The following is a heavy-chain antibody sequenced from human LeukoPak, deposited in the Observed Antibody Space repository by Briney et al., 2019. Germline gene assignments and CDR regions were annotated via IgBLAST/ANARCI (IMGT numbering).Heavy chain of an antibody. Sequence: GGSLRLSCAASGFSFSTYGIHWVRQAPGKGLEWVAVIWNDGSNKYYSDSVKGRFTISRDNSKNTLYLQMNSLRAEDTAVYFCVRASGPFDIWGQGTMVTVSS. D-gene: IGHD1-26*01. CDR2: IWNDGSNK. CDR3: VRASGPFDI. V-gene: IGHV3-33*01. CDR1: GFSFSTYG. J-gene: IGHJ3*02.